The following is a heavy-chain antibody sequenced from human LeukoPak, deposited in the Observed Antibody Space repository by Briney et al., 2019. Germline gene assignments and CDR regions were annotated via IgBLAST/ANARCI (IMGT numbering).Heavy chain of an antibody. CDR2: IYSGGST. J-gene: IGHJ6*02. Sequence: GGSLRLSCAASGSTVSDNYMSWVRQAPGKGLEWVSVIYSGGSTYYADSAEGRFIISRDESKNTLFLQMNNLRAEDTAVYYCARDLRRPAFYYYGMDVWGQGTTVIVSS. V-gene: IGHV3-53*01. CDR1: GSTVSDNY. CDR3: ARDLRRPAFYYYGMDV.